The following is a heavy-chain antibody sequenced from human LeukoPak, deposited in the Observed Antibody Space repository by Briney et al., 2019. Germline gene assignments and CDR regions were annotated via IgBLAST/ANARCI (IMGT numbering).Heavy chain of an antibody. CDR1: GFTVSSNY. D-gene: IGHD4-17*01. J-gene: IGHJ6*02. V-gene: IGHV3-53*01. Sequence: PGGSLRLSCAASGFTVSSNYVSWVRQAPGKGLEWASIIYSNGRTYYADSVKGRFTISRDNAKNSLYLQMNSLRAEDTAVYYCARVRATVTTYGMDVWGQGTTVTVSS. CDR3: ARVRATVTTYGMDV. CDR2: IYSNGRT.